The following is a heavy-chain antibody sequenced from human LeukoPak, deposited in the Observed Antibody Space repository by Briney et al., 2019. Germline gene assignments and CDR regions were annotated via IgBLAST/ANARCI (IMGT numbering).Heavy chain of an antibody. V-gene: IGHV1-69*05. D-gene: IGHD1-26*01. J-gene: IGHJ4*02. Sequence: SVKVSCKASGGTFSSYATSWVRQAPGQGLEWMGGIIPIFGTANYAQKFQGRVTITTDESTSTAYMELSSLRSEDTAVYYCARGGVGAPTAIFDYWGQGTLVTVSS. CDR2: IIPIFGTA. CDR3: ARGGVGAPTAIFDY. CDR1: GGTFSSYA.